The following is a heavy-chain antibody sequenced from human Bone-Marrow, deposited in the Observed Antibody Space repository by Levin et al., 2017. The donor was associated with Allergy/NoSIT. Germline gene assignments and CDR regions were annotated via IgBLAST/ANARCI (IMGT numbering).Heavy chain of an antibody. CDR3: VRGLPDY. J-gene: IGHJ4*02. CDR1: GFTFSSYS. CDR2: INSSSGTI. Sequence: GESLKISCATSGFTFSSYSMNWVRQAPGKGQEWVSYINSSSGTIYYADSVKGRFTISRDNAKKSLYLQMSSLRVEDTAVYYCVRGLPDYWGQGTLVTVSS. V-gene: IGHV3-48*01.